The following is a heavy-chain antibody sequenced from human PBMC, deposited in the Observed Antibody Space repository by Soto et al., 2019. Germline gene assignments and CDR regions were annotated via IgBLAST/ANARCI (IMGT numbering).Heavy chain of an antibody. Sequence: GGSLRLSCAASGFTFSSYGMHWVRQAPGKGLEWVAVISYDGSNKYYADSVKGRFTISRDNSKNTLYLQMNSLRAEDTAVYYCAKDKTIGLATMAFDIWGQGTMVTVSS. CDR3: AKDKTIGLATMAFDI. V-gene: IGHV3-30*18. D-gene: IGHD5-12*01. CDR1: GFTFSSYG. CDR2: ISYDGSNK. J-gene: IGHJ3*02.